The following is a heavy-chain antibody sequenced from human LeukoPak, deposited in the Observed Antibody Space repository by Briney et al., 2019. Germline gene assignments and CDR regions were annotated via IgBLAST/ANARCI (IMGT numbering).Heavy chain of an antibody. CDR2: IKQDGSEK. CDR1: GFTFSSYW. V-gene: IGHV3-7*01. CDR3: ARDLAPSWLQFPLYFDY. J-gene: IGHJ4*02. Sequence: TGGSLRLSCAASGFTFSSYWMSWVRQAPGKGLEWVANIKQDGSEKYYVDSVKGRFTISRDNAKNSLYLQMNSLRAEDTAVYYCARDLAPSWLQFPLYFDYWGQGTLVTVSS. D-gene: IGHD5-24*01.